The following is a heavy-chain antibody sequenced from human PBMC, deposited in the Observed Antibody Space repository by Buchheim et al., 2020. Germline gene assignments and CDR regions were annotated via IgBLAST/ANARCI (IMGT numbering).Heavy chain of an antibody. D-gene: IGHD2-15*01. CDR2: INPDGSDT. V-gene: IGHV3-74*01. J-gene: IGHJ6*02. Sequence: EERLVESGGGLGQPGGSLRLSCAASGFTFSSDWMQWVRQAPGKGLVWVSRINPDGSDTTYADSVKGRFPISRDNGRNTLYLQMNSLRGEDTAIYYCTRSANFFRGMDVWGQGTT. CDR3: TRSANFFRGMDV. CDR1: GFTFSSDW.